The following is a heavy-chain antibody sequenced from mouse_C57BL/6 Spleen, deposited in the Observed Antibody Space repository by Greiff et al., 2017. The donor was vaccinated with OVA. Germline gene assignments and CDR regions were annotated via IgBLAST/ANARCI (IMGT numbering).Heavy chain of an antibody. J-gene: IGHJ3*01. CDR3: AKYDYDGGPFAY. Sequence: QVQLQQSGAELVRPGASVKLSCKASGYTFTDYYINWVKQRPGQGLEWIARIYPGSGNTYYNEKFKGKATLTAEKSSSTAYMQLSSLTSEDSAVYFCAKYDYDGGPFAYWGQGTLVTVSA. D-gene: IGHD2-4*01. CDR2: IYPGSGNT. V-gene: IGHV1-76*01. CDR1: GYTFTDYY.